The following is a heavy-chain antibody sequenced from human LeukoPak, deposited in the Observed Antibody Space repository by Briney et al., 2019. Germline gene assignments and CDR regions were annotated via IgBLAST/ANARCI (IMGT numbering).Heavy chain of an antibody. D-gene: IGHD2-8*01. CDR3: VRDPDALDY. CDR1: GFIFSSYS. V-gene: IGHV3-48*04. CDR2: IRRSGSTI. J-gene: IGHJ4*02. Sequence: PGGSLRLSCVASGFIFSSYSMNWVRQVPGKGLEWVSYIRRSGSTIYYADSVKGRFTISRDDAKNSLYLQMNSLRAEDTAVYYCVRDPDALDYWGQGTLVTVSS.